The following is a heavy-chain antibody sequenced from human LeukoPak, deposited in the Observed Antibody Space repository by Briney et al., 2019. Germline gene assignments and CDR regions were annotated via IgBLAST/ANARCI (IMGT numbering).Heavy chain of an antibody. V-gene: IGHV3-53*01. CDR3: ATYLEGDSGIGY. Sequence: PGGSLRLSCTASGFNVSSNYINWVRQAPGKGLEWVSIIYSDESTYYADSVEGRFIVSREKSKNTAYLQMNNLRADDTAVYYCATYLEGDSGIGYWGQGTLVTVSS. CDR1: GFNVSSNY. J-gene: IGHJ4*02. CDR2: IYSDEST. D-gene: IGHD2-21*02.